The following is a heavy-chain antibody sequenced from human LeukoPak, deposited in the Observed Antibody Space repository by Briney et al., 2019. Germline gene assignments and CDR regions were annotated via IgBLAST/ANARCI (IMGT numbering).Heavy chain of an antibody. D-gene: IGHD1-26*01. Sequence: GGSLRLSCAASGFTFSSYAMHWVRQAPGKGLEWVAVISYDGSNKYYADSVKGRFTISRDNSKNTLYLQLDYLRTEDTAVYYCAKEPKEWELPDYWGQGTLVTVSS. CDR3: AKEPKEWELPDY. CDR1: GFTFSSYA. CDR2: ISYDGSNK. V-gene: IGHV3-30*04. J-gene: IGHJ4*02.